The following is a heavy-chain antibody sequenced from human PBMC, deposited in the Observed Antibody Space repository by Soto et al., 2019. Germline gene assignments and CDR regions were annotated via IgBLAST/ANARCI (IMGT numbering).Heavy chain of an antibody. V-gene: IGHV1-69*13. CDR1: GGTFSNYS. Sequence: GASVKVSCKASGGTFSNYSISWVRQAPGQGLEWMGGIIPIFGTSNYAQKFQGRVTLTADESTNTAYMELSTLRSEDTALYYCATDVIVMALAATRAGGRFDPWGQGTLVTVSS. J-gene: IGHJ5*02. D-gene: IGHD2-15*01. CDR3: ATDVIVMALAATRAGGRFDP. CDR2: IIPIFGTS.